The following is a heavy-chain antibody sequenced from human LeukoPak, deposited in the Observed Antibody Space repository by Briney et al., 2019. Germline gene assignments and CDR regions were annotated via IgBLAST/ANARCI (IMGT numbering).Heavy chain of an antibody. Sequence: SQTLSLTCAISGDSVSSNSAAWNWIRQSPSRGLEWLGRTYYRSKWYNDYAVSVKSRITINPDTSKNQFSLQLNSVTPEDTAVYYCARDSMDQLLSHSSSFDYWGQGTLVTVSS. J-gene: IGHJ4*02. CDR2: TYYRSKWYN. CDR1: GDSVSSNSAA. V-gene: IGHV6-1*01. CDR3: ARDSMDQLLSHSSSFDY. D-gene: IGHD2-2*01.